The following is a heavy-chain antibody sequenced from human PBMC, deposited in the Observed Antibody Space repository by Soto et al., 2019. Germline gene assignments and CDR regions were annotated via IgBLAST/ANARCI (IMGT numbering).Heavy chain of an antibody. CDR1: GFTFNHYA. V-gene: IGHV3-33*01. CDR3: ARDTIAYLSTFGY. J-gene: IGHJ4*02. D-gene: IGHD2-2*01. CDR2: IWFDGSNK. Sequence: GGSLRLSCAASGFTFNHYAMHWVRQAPGKGPEWVAVIWFDGSNKYYADSVRGRFTISRDNSENTLYLQMKSLSADDTAVYYCARDTIAYLSTFGYWGQGALVTVS.